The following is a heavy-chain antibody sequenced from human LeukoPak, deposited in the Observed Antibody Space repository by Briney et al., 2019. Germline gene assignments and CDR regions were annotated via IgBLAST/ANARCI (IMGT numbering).Heavy chain of an antibody. CDR2: IYPGDSDT. D-gene: IGHD3-10*01. V-gene: IGHV5-51*01. CDR3: ASHAYGSGSYPN. CDR1: GYSFNNYW. Sequence: HGESLKISCKDSGYSFNNYWIGWVRQMPGKGLEWMGIIYPGDSDTRYSPSFQGQVTISADKAISTAYLQWSSLKASDTAMYYCASHAYGSGSYPNWGQGTLVTVSS. J-gene: IGHJ4*02.